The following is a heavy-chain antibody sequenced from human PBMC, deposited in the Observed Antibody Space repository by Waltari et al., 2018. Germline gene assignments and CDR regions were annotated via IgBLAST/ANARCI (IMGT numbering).Heavy chain of an antibody. V-gene: IGHV4-39*01. CDR1: GESITRSHYY. D-gene: IGHD2-15*01. CDR2: IYYSGIT. Sequence: QLLLQESAPGLVKPSETLSPPCSVFGESITRSHYYWAWIRQSPGKKLEWIGTIYYSGITYYNPSVDSRVTMSVDTSQNQFSLRLSSVTAADTGVYYCTRRPYSTGWVWFDPWGQGTLVTVSS. J-gene: IGHJ5*02. CDR3: TRRPYSTGWVWFDP.